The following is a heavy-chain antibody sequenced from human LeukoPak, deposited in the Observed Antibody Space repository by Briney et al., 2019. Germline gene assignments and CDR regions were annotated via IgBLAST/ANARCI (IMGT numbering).Heavy chain of an antibody. Sequence: GGSLRLSCAASGFTFSHYWMTWVRQAPGKGLEWVANIKQDGSEKYYVDSVKGRFTISRDNAKNSLYLQMNSLRAEDTAVYFCASYRYSNSCYIYWGQGTLVTVSS. J-gene: IGHJ4*02. D-gene: IGHD6-13*01. CDR3: ASYRYSNSCYIY. CDR2: IKQDGSEK. V-gene: IGHV3-7*01. CDR1: GFTFSHYW.